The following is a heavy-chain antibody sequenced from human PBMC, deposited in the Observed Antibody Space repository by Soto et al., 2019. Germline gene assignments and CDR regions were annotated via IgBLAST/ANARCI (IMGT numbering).Heavy chain of an antibody. J-gene: IGHJ3*02. V-gene: IGHV4-30-4*01. CDR3: TYYTSGTAFDI. CDR1: GGSISSGDYY. D-gene: IGHD3-10*01. Sequence: QVQLQESGPGLVKPSQTLSLTCTVSGGSISSGDYYWSWIHQPPGKGLEWIGYIHYSGSTYYNPSLKSRVTISVDTSKNQFSLKLSSVTAADTAVYYCTYYTSGTAFDIWGQGTMVTVSS. CDR2: IHYSGST.